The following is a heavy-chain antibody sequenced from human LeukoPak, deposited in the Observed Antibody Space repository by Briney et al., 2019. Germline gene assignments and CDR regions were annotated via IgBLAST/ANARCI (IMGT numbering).Heavy chain of an antibody. CDR1: GFTLSNYW. J-gene: IGHJ3*02. V-gene: IGHV3-74*01. D-gene: IGHD3-22*01. CDR3: AREGYSGAFDI. CDR2: INTDGSST. Sequence: PGGSLRLSCSASGFTLSNYWIHWVRQAPGKGLVWVSRINTDGSSTNYADSVRGRFTVSRDNAKNTLYLQMNSLRVEDTAVYYCAREGYSGAFDIWGQGTMVTVSS.